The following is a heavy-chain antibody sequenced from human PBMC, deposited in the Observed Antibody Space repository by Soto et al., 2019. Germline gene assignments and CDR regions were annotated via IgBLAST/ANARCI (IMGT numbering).Heavy chain of an antibody. CDR3: ARDGGVESSSWMGNWFDP. CDR2: IYYSGST. V-gene: IGHV4-59*12. Sequence: SETLSLTCTVSGGSISSYYWSWIRQPPGKGLEWIGYIYYSGSTNYNPSLKSRVTISVDTSKNQFSLKLSSVTAADTAVYYCARDGGVESSSWMGNWFDPWGQGTLVTVSS. D-gene: IGHD6-13*01. CDR1: GGSISSYY. J-gene: IGHJ5*02.